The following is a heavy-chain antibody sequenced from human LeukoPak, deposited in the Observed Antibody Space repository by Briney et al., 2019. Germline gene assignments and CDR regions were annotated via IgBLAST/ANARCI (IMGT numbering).Heavy chain of an antibody. D-gene: IGHD3-10*01. CDR2: ISISGSTI. CDR3: ARPITMVRGVILPWFDP. CDR1: GVTFSDYY. Sequence: GGSLRLSCAASGVTFSDYYMSWICQAPGEGLEWVSYISISGSTIYYADSVKGRFTISRDNAKNSLYLQMNSLRAEDTAVYYCARPITMVRGVILPWFDPWGQGTLVTVSS. V-gene: IGHV3-11*01. J-gene: IGHJ5*02.